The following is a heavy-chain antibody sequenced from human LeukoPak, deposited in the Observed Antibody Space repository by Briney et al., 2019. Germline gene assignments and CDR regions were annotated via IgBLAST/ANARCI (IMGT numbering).Heavy chain of an antibody. CDR2: IYYSWST. J-gene: IGHJ3*02. CDR1: GGPISCYY. CDR3: ASISSHDSSGYYFMSDAFDI. Sequence: PSDTLFLTCTVSGGPISCYYWSWIRQPPGKGVEGIGNIYYSWSTNYNPSLKSRVTISVDKSKNQFSLKVSSVTAADTAVYYCASISSHDSSGYYFMSDAFDIWGQGTMVTVSS. V-gene: IGHV4-59*12. D-gene: IGHD3-22*01.